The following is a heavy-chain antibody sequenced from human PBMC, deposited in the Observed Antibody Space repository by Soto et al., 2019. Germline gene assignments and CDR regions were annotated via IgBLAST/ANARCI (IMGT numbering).Heavy chain of an antibody. CDR1: GFTFSDYY. CDR2: ISSSGSTI. Sequence: QVQLVASGGGLVKPGGSLRLSCAASGFTFSDYYMSWIRQAPGKGLEWVSYISSSGSTIYYADSVKGRFTISRDNAKNSLYLQMNSLRAEDTAVYYCARDGPNDILTGYYKEYGMDVWGQGTTVTVSS. D-gene: IGHD3-9*01. CDR3: ARDGPNDILTGYYKEYGMDV. V-gene: IGHV3-11*01. J-gene: IGHJ6*02.